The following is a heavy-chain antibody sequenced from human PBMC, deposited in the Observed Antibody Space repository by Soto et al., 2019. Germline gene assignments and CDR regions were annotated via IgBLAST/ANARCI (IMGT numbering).Heavy chain of an antibody. D-gene: IGHD2-15*01. J-gene: IGHJ4*02. CDR1: GGTFSSYA. Sequence: QVQLVQSGAEVKKPGSSVKVSCKASGGTFSSYAISWVRQAPGQGLEWMGGIIPIFGTANYAQKFQGSVTITADEPTSAAYMELSSLSAEDTAVYYCARDGEYWSGGSCYSDWGQGSLVTVSS. CDR2: IIPIFGTA. V-gene: IGHV1-69*01. CDR3: ARDGEYWSGGSCYSD.